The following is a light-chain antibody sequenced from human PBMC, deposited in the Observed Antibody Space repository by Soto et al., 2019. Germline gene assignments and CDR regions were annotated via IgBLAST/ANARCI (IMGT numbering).Light chain of an antibody. Sequence: QSVLTQPASVSGSPGQSITISCTGTSGDIGSYNRVSWYQQHPGEAPKLIIYEVTDRPSGVSNRFSGSKSGNTASLTISGLQAEDEAEYYCSSYTNINTRACVFGTGTKVT. CDR3: SSYTNINTRACV. CDR2: EVT. CDR1: SGDIGSYNR. J-gene: IGLJ1*01. V-gene: IGLV2-14*01.